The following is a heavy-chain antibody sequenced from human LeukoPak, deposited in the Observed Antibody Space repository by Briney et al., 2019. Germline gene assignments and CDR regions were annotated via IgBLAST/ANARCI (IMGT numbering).Heavy chain of an antibody. CDR1: GFSFRSYW. Sequence: GGSLRLSCAASGFSFRSYWMSWVRQAPGKGLEWVANIESDGSEKNYADSVKGRFTISRDNAKNSLYLQMDSLRAEDTAVYYCAGVMGWVSDYWGQGTLVTVSS. CDR3: AGVMGWVSDY. V-gene: IGHV3-7*03. J-gene: IGHJ4*02. D-gene: IGHD6-19*01. CDR2: IESDGSEK.